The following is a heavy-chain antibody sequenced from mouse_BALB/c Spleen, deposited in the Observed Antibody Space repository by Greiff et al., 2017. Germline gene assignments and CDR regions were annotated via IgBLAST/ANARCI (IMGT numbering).Heavy chain of an antibody. CDR1: GFSLTSYG. V-gene: IGHV2-2*02. J-gene: IGHJ4*01. Sequence: QVQLKESGPGLVQPSQSLSITCTVSGFSLTSYGVHWVRQSPGKGLEWLGVIWSGGSTDYNAAFISRLSISKDNSKSQVFFKMNSLQANDTAIYYCARDRIYYPSYYAMDYWGQGTSVTVSS. D-gene: IGHD1-1*01. CDR3: ARDRIYYPSYYAMDY. CDR2: IWSGGST.